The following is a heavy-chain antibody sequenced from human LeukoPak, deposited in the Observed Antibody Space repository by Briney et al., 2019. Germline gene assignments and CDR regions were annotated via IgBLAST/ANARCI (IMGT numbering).Heavy chain of an antibody. CDR2: IYYSGST. J-gene: IGHJ4*02. D-gene: IGHD6-19*01. Sequence: SETLSLTCTVSGGSISSSSYYWGWIRQPPGKGLEWIGSIYYSGSTYYNPSLKSRVTISVDTSKNQFSLKLSSATAADTAVYYCATHEWYSSGWDLKYFDYWGQGTLVTVSS. V-gene: IGHV4-39*01. CDR1: GGSISSSSYY. CDR3: ATHEWYSSGWDLKYFDY.